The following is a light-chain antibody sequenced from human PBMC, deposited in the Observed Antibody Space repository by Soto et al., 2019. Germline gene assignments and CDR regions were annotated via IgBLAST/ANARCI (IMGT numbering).Light chain of an antibody. CDR1: SRDVGGFNY. V-gene: IGLV2-11*01. CDR3: CSYAGSYTHVV. CDR2: DVS. J-gene: IGLJ2*01. Sequence: QSALTQPRSVSGSPGQSVTISCTGTSRDVGGFNYVSWYQQHPGKAPKLMIYDVSKRPSGVPDRFSGSKSGNTASLTISGLQAEDEADYHCCSYAGSYTHVVFGGGTKVTVL.